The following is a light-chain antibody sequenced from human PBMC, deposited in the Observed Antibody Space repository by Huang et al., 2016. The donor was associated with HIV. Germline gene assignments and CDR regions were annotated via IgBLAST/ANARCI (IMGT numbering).Light chain of an antibody. CDR1: QSVLYSSNNKNH. Sequence: DIVMTQSPDSLAVSLGERATINCKSSQSVLYSSNNKNHLAWYQQKPGQPPKLLIYWASTRESGVPDRISGRGSGTDFTLTINSLQAEDVAVYYCQQYYSTRLTFGGGTKVEIK. CDR3: QQYYSTRLT. V-gene: IGKV4-1*01. CDR2: WAS. J-gene: IGKJ4*01.